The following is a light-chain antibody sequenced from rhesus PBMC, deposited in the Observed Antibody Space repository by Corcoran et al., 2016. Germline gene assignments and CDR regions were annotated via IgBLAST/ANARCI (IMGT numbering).Light chain of an antibody. J-gene: IGKJ4*01. CDR3: LQHNSYPRT. CDR1: QGISSY. CDR2: DAS. Sequence: DIQMTQSPSSLSASVGDTVTITCRASQGISSYLNWFQQKPGKAPKLLIYDASSLESGVPSRFSGSGSGTECTLTISSLHPEDVAAYYCLQHNSYPRTFGGGTKVEIK. V-gene: IGKV1-28*01.